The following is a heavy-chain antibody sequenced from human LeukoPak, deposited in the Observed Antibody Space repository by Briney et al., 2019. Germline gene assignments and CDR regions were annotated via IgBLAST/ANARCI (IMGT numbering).Heavy chain of an antibody. Sequence: SETLSLTCAVYGGSFSGYYWSWIRQPPGKGLEWTGEINHSGSTNYNPSLKSRVTISVDTSKNQFSLKLSSVTAADTAVYYCASLGSSGFYFDYWGQGTLVTVSS. D-gene: IGHD3-22*01. CDR3: ASLGSSGFYFDY. V-gene: IGHV4-34*01. CDR1: GGSFSGYY. J-gene: IGHJ4*02. CDR2: INHSGST.